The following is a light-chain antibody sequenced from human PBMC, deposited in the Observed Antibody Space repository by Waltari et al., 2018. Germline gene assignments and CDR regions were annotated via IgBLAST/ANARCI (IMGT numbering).Light chain of an antibody. J-gene: IGLJ3*02. V-gene: IGLV3-25*03. CDR1: ALPRQY. CDR3: QSTDSSGTSWV. CDR2: KDN. Sequence: SYELTQPPSVSVSPGQTARISCPGAALPRQYVYWYQQKPGQAPILWIYKDNDRPSGIAERFSGSSSGTTVTLTISGVQAEDEADYYCQSTDSSGTSWVFGGGTKLTVL.